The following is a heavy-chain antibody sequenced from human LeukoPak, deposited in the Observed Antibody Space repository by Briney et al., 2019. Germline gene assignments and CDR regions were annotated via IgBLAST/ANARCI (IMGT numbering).Heavy chain of an antibody. D-gene: IGHD1-26*01. CDR1: GGSIILYY. V-gene: IGHV4-59*08. CDR3: ARRLVGPAGYFDS. CDR2: FYNSGST. Sequence: KPSETLSLTCAVSGGSIILYYWSWLRQPPGQALEWIGYFYNSGSTNYNPSLKSRVTISGDTSKNQFSLRLDSVTAADTAVYYCARRLVGPAGYFDSWGQGTLVTVSS. J-gene: IGHJ4*02.